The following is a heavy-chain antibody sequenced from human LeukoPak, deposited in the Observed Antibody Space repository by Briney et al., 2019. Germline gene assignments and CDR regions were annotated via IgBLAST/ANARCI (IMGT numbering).Heavy chain of an antibody. CDR2: ISYDGSNK. J-gene: IGHJ6*02. Sequence: GGSLRLSCAASGXTFSSYAMHWVRQAPGKGLESVAVISYDGSNKYYADSVKGRFTISRDNSKNTLYLQMNSLRAEDTAVYYCARGPERTGVGTRYYYDMDVWGQGTTVTVSS. CDR1: GXTFSSYA. V-gene: IGHV3-30-3*01. CDR3: ARGPERTGVGTRYYYDMDV. D-gene: IGHD2-8*01.